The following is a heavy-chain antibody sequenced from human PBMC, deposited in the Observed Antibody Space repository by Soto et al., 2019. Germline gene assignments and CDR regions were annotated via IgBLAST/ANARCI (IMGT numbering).Heavy chain of an antibody. J-gene: IGHJ4*02. V-gene: IGHV4-30-2*01. CDR2: IYHSGST. CDR3: ARAMVRGVVTFDS. Sequence: QLQLQESGSGLVKPSQTLSLTCAVSGGSISSGGYAWSWIRQPPGKGLEWIAYIYHSGSTYYNPSLTSRGTISVDSSKNQFSLKLSSVTAADTAVYYCARAMVRGVVTFDSWGQGTLVTVSS. D-gene: IGHD3-10*01. CDR1: GGSISSGGYA.